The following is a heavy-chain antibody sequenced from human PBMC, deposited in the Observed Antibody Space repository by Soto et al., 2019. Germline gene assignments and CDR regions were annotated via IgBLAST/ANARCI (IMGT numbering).Heavy chain of an antibody. D-gene: IGHD2-15*01. CDR1: GFTFGSYW. CDR3: AGELSGPARLGY. V-gene: IGHV3-7*01. Sequence: VQLVESGGGLVQPGGSLRLSCAASGFTFGSYWMSWVRQAPGKGLEWVANIRQDGSEKYCVDSVKGRFTISRDNAKNSLYLQMNGLRVEETAVYYCAGELSGPARLGYWGQGTLVTVSS. CDR2: IRQDGSEK. J-gene: IGHJ4*02.